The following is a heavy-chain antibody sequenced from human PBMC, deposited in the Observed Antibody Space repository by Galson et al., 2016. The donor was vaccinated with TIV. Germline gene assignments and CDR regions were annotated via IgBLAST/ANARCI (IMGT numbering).Heavy chain of an antibody. Sequence: SVKVSCKASGGTFSSYVFSWVRQAPGQGLEWMGGIIPIFGTANYAQKFQGRVTIIADKSTSTAYMELTSLRFDDTAVYYCGSPDCSGSSCLYWAFDYWGQGTLVTVSS. CDR1: GGTFSSYV. CDR3: GSPDCSGSSCLYWAFDY. J-gene: IGHJ4*02. CDR2: IIPIFGTA. V-gene: IGHV1-69*06. D-gene: IGHD2-15*01.